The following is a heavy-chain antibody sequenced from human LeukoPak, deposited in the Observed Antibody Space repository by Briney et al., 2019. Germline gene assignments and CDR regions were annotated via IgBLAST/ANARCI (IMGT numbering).Heavy chain of an antibody. CDR2: ISSSGSTI. CDR3: VRDGYISSWFAN. CDR1: GFTFSDYS. D-gene: IGHD6-13*01. V-gene: IGHV3-48*02. J-gene: IGHJ4*02. Sequence: GGSLRLSCAASGFTFSDYSMNWVRQAPGKGLEWISYISSSGSTIYYADSVKGRFTISRDNAKNSLYLQMNSLRDEDTAVYYCVRDGYISSWFANWGQGTLVTVS.